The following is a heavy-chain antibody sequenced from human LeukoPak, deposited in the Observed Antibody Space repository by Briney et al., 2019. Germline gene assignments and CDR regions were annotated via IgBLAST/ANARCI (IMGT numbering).Heavy chain of an antibody. CDR3: AKRVAAAGIDY. V-gene: IGHV3-53*01. D-gene: IGHD6-13*01. CDR2: IYSGGST. CDR1: GFTVSSNY. J-gene: IGHJ4*02. Sequence: GGSLRLSCAASGFTVSSNYMSWVRQAPGKGLEWVSVIYSGGSTDYADSVKGRFTISRDNSQNTVYLQMNSLRAEDTAVYFCAKRVAAAGIDYWGQGTLVTVSS.